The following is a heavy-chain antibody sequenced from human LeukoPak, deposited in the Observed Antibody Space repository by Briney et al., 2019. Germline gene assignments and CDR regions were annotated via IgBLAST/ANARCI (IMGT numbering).Heavy chain of an antibody. CDR1: GDFISRYY. CDR2: VYDRGGT. D-gene: IGHD2-21*02. V-gene: IGHV4-59*01. CDR3: ARASDSGDWHLGY. J-gene: IGHJ4*02. Sequence: SETLSLTCTVSGDFISRYYWSWLRQSPGKGLEWLGYVYDRGGTNYNPSLKSRAIISADTSKNQFSLKVTSVTAADTAVYYCARASDSGDWHLGYWGQGTLVTVSS.